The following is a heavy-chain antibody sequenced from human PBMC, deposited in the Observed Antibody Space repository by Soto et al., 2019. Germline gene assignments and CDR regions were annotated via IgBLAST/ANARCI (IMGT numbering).Heavy chain of an antibody. V-gene: IGHV3-23*01. CDR3: AKDRGYPRDYFHY. Sequence: EVQLLESGGGLVQPGGSLRLSCAASGFTLNNYGMSWVRQAPGKGPEWVSAISPNGQGIYYADSVKGRFIISKDNSKNTVFLHMDSLTADDTAVYYCAKDRGYPRDYFHYWGQGTLVTVSS. CDR1: GFTLNNYG. CDR2: ISPNGQGI. J-gene: IGHJ4*02. D-gene: IGHD6-13*01.